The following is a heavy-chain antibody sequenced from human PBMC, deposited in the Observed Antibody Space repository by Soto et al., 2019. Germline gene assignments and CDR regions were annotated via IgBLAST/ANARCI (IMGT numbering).Heavy chain of an antibody. J-gene: IGHJ4*02. Sequence: EVQLVETGGGLIQPGGSLRLSCAASGFTVSGKYMSWVRQAPGKGLEWVSVIYSGSRTYYADSVKGRFTISRDNSKNTLYLETNSLRAEDTAVYYCARGEGWLTGSTFFDYWGQGILVTVSS. CDR3: ARGEGWLTGSTFFDY. CDR2: IYSGSRT. V-gene: IGHV3-53*02. D-gene: IGHD6-19*01. CDR1: GFTVSGKY.